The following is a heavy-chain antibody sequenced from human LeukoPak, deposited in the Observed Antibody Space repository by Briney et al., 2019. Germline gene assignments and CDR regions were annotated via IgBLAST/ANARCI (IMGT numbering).Heavy chain of an antibody. CDR2: ISSSSSYI. D-gene: IGHD6-13*01. Sequence: GGSLRLSCAASGFTFSSYSMNWVRQAPGKGLEWVSSISSSSSYIYYADSVKGRFTISRDNAKNSLYLQMNSLRAEDTAVYYCARDGHGGSSWLMLFDIWGQGTMVTVSS. J-gene: IGHJ3*02. CDR3: ARDGHGGSSWLMLFDI. CDR1: GFTFSSYS. V-gene: IGHV3-21*01.